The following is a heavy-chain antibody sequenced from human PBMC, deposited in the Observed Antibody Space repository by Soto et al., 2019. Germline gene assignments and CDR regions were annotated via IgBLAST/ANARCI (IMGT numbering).Heavy chain of an antibody. Sequence: QITLKESGPPLVKPTQPLTLTCTFSGFSLSTSGVGVGWIRQPPGKALEWLALIYWDDDKRYSPSLKSRLTITEDTSKNQVVLTMTNMDPVDTATYYCAHRQRTVYFDYWGQGTLVTVSS. CDR3: AHRQRTVYFDY. CDR2: IYWDDDK. J-gene: IGHJ4*02. CDR1: GFSLSTSGVG. V-gene: IGHV2-5*02. D-gene: IGHD4-17*01.